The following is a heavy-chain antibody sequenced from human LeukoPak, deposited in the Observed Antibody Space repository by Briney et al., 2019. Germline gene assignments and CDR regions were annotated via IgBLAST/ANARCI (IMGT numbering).Heavy chain of an antibody. D-gene: IGHD2-2*01. J-gene: IGHJ3*01. CDR1: GYTFTSYD. V-gene: IGHV1-8*03. CDR2: MNPNSGDT. CDR3: ASAHCSGSSCYWGAFEF. Sequence: ASVKVSCKASGYTFTSYDINWVRQATGQGPKWMGWMNPNSGDTGYAQKFQGRVTLTRNTSITTAYMELSSLKSEDTAVYYCASAHCSGSSCYWGAFEFWGQGTMVTVSS.